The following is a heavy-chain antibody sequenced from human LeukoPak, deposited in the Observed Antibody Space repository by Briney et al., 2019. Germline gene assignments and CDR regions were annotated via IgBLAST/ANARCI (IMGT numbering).Heavy chain of an antibody. CDR2: IRYDESES. CDR1: GITFSDCG. CDR3: ARPGRKYYGSGNYLFFDY. Sequence: GGSLRLSCTVSGITFSDCGMHLVRQAPVKGLEWVAVIRYDESESYYADSVKGRFTISRDNSKNTLYVQMNSLRAEDTAVYYCARPGRKYYGSGNYLFFDYWGQGTLVTVSS. V-gene: IGHV3-30*02. D-gene: IGHD3-10*01. J-gene: IGHJ4*02.